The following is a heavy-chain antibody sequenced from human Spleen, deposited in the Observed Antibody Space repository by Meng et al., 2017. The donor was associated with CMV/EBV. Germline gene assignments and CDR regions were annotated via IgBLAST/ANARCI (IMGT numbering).Heavy chain of an antibody. CDR1: DGSISSSSYI. CDR3: ARGDSSGYYDY. D-gene: IGHD3-22*01. V-gene: IGHV4-39*07. Sequence: EGGGGLLKTSGTPSLPFSIADGSISSSSYIWVWIRQPPGKGLEWIGSIYYSGSTYYNPSLKSRVTISVDTSKNQFSLKLSSVTAADTAVYYCARGDSSGYYDYWGQGTLVTVSS. J-gene: IGHJ4*02. CDR2: IYYSGST.